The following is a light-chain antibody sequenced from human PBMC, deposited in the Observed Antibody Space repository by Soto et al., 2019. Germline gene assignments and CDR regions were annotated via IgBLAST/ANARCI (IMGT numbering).Light chain of an antibody. V-gene: IGLV2-14*01. J-gene: IGLJ3*02. CDR3: SSYTSSSTPV. CDR1: SSDVGGYNY. CDR2: EVS. Sequence: QSVLTQPASVSGSPGQSITISCTGTSSDVGGYNYVSWYQQQPGKAPKLMIYEVSNRPAGVSNRFSGSKSGNTGSLTISGLQAEDEAEYYCSSYTSSSTPVFGGGTKLTVL.